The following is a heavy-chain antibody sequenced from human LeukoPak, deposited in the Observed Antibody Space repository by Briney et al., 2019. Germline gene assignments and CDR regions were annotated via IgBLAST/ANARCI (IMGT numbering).Heavy chain of an antibody. D-gene: IGHD3-10*01. CDR3: ARDAPPGVRGVIRWFDP. J-gene: IGHJ5*02. V-gene: IGHV1-69*05. CDR1: GGSFSSYA. Sequence: PVKVSCKASGGSFSSYAISRVRQAPGQGLEWMGRIIPIFDTTNYAQNFQGRVRISTDESTSTAYMEVSSLRSEDTAVYYCARDAPPGVRGVIRWFDPWGQGTLVTVSS. CDR2: IIPIFDTT.